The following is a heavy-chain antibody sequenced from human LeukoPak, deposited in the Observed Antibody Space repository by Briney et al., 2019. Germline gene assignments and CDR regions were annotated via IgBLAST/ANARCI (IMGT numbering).Heavy chain of an antibody. CDR1: GYTFTGYY. Sequence: ASVKVSCKASGYTFTGYYMHWVRQAPGQGLEWMGWINPNSGGTNYAQKFQGRVTMTRDTSISTAYMGLSRLRSDDTAVYYCARTLMAGGRGSYKTTVDYWGQGTLVTVSS. V-gene: IGHV1-2*02. J-gene: IGHJ4*02. CDR2: INPNSGGT. D-gene: IGHD1-26*01. CDR3: ARTLMAGGRGSYKTTVDY.